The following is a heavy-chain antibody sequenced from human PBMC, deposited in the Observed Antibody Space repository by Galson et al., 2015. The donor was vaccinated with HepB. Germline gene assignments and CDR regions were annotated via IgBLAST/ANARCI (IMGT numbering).Heavy chain of an antibody. CDR2: ISGSGNTK. V-gene: IGHV3-23*01. D-gene: IGHD2-2*02. Sequence: SLRLSCAASGFTFSSSAMSWVRQAPGKGPEWVSGISGSGNTKYYADSVKGRFTISRDNSENTMYLQMDNLRADDTAVYYCATPRYCSSAGCYTWFDYWGQGTLVTVSS. J-gene: IGHJ4*02. CDR3: ATPRYCSSAGCYTWFDY. CDR1: GFTFSSSA.